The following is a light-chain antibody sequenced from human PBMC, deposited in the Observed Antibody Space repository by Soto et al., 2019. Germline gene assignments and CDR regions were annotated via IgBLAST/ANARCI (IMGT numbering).Light chain of an antibody. CDR2: GAS. J-gene: IGKJ5*01. CDR1: QSVSSSY. V-gene: IGKV3-20*01. Sequence: IVLTQSPGILSLSPGERATLSCRASQSVSSSYLAWYQQKPGQAPRLLIYGASSRATGIPDRFSGSGSGTDFTLTISRLEPEDFAVYYCQQYGSSITFGQGTRLENK. CDR3: QQYGSSIT.